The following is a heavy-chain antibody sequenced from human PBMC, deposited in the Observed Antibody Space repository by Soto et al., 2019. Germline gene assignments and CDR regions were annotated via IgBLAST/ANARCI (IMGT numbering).Heavy chain of an antibody. J-gene: IGHJ2*01. D-gene: IGHD7-27*01. Sequence: SGGSLRLSCAASGFTFSSSSMNWVRQAPGKGLEWVSYISSTSATIYYADSVKGRFTISRDNAKNSLYLQMNSLRDEDTAVYYCARDNLGNWGAWYFDLWGRGTLVTVSS. CDR2: ISSTSATI. CDR3: ARDNLGNWGAWYFDL. V-gene: IGHV3-48*02. CDR1: GFTFSSSS.